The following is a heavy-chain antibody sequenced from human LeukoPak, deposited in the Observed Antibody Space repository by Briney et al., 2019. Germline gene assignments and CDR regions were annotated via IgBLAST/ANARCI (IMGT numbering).Heavy chain of an antibody. D-gene: IGHD3-22*01. V-gene: IGHV3-48*04. CDR3: SGEHDSSGYY. J-gene: IGHJ4*02. Sequence: AGSLSLSCSASGFTFSSYYMHCVRQAPGKGLEWVSYISRGGSSIYYADSVKGRFTISRDNAKNSLYLQMNSLRAEDTAVYYWSGEHDSSGYYWGQGTLVTVSS. CDR2: ISRGGSSI. CDR1: GFTFSSYY.